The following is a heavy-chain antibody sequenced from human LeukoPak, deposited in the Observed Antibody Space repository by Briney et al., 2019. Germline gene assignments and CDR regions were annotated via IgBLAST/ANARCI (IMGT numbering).Heavy chain of an antibody. Sequence: PSETLSLTCTVSGGSISSYYWSWIRQPPGKGLEWIGYIYYSGSTNYNPSLKSRVTISVDTSKNQFSLKLSSVTAADTAVYYCARGHSSWSGDYFDYWGQGTLVTVSS. CDR1: GGSISSYY. V-gene: IGHV4-59*12. CDR2: IYYSGST. J-gene: IGHJ4*02. CDR3: ARGHSSWSGDYFDY. D-gene: IGHD6-13*01.